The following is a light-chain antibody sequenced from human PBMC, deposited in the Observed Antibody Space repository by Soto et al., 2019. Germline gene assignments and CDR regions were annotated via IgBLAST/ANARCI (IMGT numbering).Light chain of an antibody. Sequence: QSVLTQAPSASGTPGQRVTISCSGSSSNIGSNSIYWYQQLPGTTPKLLIYRHDQRPSGVPDRFSGSKSGTSASLAISGRRSEDDADYICAAWDDSRSGVIFCGVTKLTVL. CDR2: RHD. CDR1: SSNIGSNS. J-gene: IGLJ2*01. CDR3: AAWDDSRSGVI. V-gene: IGLV1-47*01.